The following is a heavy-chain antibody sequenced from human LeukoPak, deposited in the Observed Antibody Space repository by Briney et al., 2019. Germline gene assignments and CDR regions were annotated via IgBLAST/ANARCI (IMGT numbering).Heavy chain of an antibody. D-gene: IGHD3-3*01. J-gene: IGHJ5*02. CDR2: IYYSGST. CDR3: ARSSGMVIHNWFDP. V-gene: IGHV4-39*01. CDR1: GGSIRSSSYY. Sequence: SETLSLTCTVSGGSIRSSSYYWVWVRQPPGKGLEWIGTIYYSGSTYYNPSLKTRVTISVGTSKNQFSLNLSSVTAAATAVYCARSSGMVIHNWFDPWGQGILVTVSS.